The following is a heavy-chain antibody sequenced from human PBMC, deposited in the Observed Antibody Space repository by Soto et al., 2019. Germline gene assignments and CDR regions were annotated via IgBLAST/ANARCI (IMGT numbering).Heavy chain of an antibody. CDR1: GYTFTSYA. J-gene: IGHJ5*02. V-gene: IGHV1-3*01. Sequence: ASVKVSCKASGYTFTSYAMHWVRQAPGQRLEWMGWINAGNGNTKYSQKFQGRVTITRDTSASTAYMELSSLRSEDTAVYYCAGESLTYSSSWGSWFDPWGQGTLVTVSS. CDR3: AGESLTYSSSWGSWFDP. D-gene: IGHD6-13*01. CDR2: INAGNGNT.